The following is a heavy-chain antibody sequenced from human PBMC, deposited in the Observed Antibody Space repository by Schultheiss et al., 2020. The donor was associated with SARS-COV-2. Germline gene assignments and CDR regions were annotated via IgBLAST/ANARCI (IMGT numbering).Heavy chain of an antibody. J-gene: IGHJ4*02. D-gene: IGHD1-1*01. CDR2: IWYDGSNK. CDR3: ARVSQRKGISFDC. V-gene: IGHV3-33*01. Sequence: GGSLRLSCAASGFTFSSYGMHWVRQAPGKGLEWVAVIWYDGSNKYYADSVKGRFTISRDNSKNTLYLQMNSLRAEDTAVYYCARVSQRKGISFDCWGQGTLVTVSS. CDR1: GFTFSSYG.